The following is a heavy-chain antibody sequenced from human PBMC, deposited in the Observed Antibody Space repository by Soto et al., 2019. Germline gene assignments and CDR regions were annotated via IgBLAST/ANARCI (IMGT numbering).Heavy chain of an antibody. V-gene: IGHV3-21*01. CDR1: GFTFSSYS. Sequence: EVQLVESGGGLVKPGGSLRLSCAASGFTFSSYSMNWVRQAPGKGLEWVSSISRSSSYIYYADSVKGRFTISRDNAKNSLYLQMNSLRGEDTAVYYCARDLHDYVSFRFDPWGQGTLVTVSS. J-gene: IGHJ5*02. CDR2: ISRSSSYI. CDR3: ARDLHDYVSFRFDP. D-gene: IGHD3-16*01.